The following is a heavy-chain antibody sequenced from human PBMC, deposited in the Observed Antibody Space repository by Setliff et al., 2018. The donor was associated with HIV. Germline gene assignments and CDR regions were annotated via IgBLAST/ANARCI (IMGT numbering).Heavy chain of an antibody. CDR3: VRDLARVIAH. CDR1: GVPLSDYY. D-gene: IGHD2-21*01. V-gene: IGHV4-34*01. CDR2: VNHNGNI. Sequence: SETLSLTCTLNGVPLSDYYWNWIRQSPGKGLEWIVEVNHNGNINYNPSLKSRVTVSVDTSKNAVYLQMNSPTAEDTALYYCVRDLARVIAHWGQGTLVTVSS. J-gene: IGHJ4*02.